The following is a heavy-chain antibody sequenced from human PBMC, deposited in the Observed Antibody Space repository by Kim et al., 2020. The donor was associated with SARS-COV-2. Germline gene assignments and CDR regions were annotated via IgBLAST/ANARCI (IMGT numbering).Heavy chain of an antibody. CDR2: IYHSGST. J-gene: IGHJ6*02. CDR3: ARDRGGYDKSSYYYYGMDV. CDR1: GGSISSSNW. D-gene: IGHD5-12*01. V-gene: IGHV4-4*02. Sequence: SETLSLTCAVSGGSISSSNWWSWVRQPPGKGLEWIGEIYHSGSTNYNPSLKSRVTISVDKSKNQFSLKLSSVTAADTAVYYCARDRGGYDKSSYYYYGMDVWSQGTTVTVSS.